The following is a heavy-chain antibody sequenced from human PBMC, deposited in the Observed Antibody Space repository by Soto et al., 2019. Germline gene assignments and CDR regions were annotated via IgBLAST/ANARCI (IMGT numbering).Heavy chain of an antibody. CDR1: GGSISSSSYY. D-gene: IGHD3-9*01. V-gene: IGHV4-39*01. CDR2: VCYSGNT. J-gene: IGHJ4*02. Sequence: QLQLQESGPGLVKPSETLSLTCTVSGGSISSSSYYWGWIRQPPGKGLGWIGSVCYSGNTYYNPSLKRRVTISVDTSKNQFSLRLSSVTAAETAVYYCASNPRYYDILTGYYDHRSFDYWGQGTLVTVSS. CDR3: ASNPRYYDILTGYYDHRSFDY.